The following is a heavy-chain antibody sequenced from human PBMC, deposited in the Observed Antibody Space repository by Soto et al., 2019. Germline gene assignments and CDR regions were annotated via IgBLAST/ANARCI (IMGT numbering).Heavy chain of an antibody. D-gene: IGHD3-10*01. Sequence: EVQLLESGGVLVQPGGSLRLSCAASGFTFSTYAMTWVRQAPGKGLEWVSSISGSGGRTYYADSVKGRFTISRDNSKNTLYLQTNSLRAEDTAVYYCAKAGDYHGSESYFPLDYWDQGTLVPVSS. CDR3: AKAGDYHGSESYFPLDY. V-gene: IGHV3-23*01. J-gene: IGHJ4*02. CDR2: ISGSGGRT. CDR1: GFTFSTYA.